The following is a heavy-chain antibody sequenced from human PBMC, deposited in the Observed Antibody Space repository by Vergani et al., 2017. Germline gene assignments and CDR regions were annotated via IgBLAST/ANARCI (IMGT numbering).Heavy chain of an antibody. J-gene: IGHJ4*02. D-gene: IGHD2-21*02. V-gene: IGHV3-7*03. CDR2: IKQDGSEK. CDR1: GFTFSSYW. Sequence: VQLVESGGGVVQPGRSLRLSCAASGFTFSSYWMSWVRQAPGKGLEWVANIKQDGSEKYYVDSVKGRFTISRDNAKNSLYLQMNSLRAEDTAVYYCARAVTAYYYDHWGQGTLVTVSS. CDR3: ARAVTAYYYDH.